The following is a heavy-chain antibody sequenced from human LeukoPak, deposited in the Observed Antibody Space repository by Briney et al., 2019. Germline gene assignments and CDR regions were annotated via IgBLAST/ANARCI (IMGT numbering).Heavy chain of an antibody. Sequence: PGGSLRLSCAASGFTFSSYPMSWVRPAPGKGLEWVSAISASGDSTYYAGSVKGRLTNSKDNSKNALYLQMDSLRAEDTAGNYCVKGSYYESSGHYYFDYWGQGTLVTVSS. CDR1: GFTFSSYP. CDR3: VKGSYYESSGHYYFDY. V-gene: IGHV3-23*01. J-gene: IGHJ4*02. D-gene: IGHD3-22*01. CDR2: ISASGDST.